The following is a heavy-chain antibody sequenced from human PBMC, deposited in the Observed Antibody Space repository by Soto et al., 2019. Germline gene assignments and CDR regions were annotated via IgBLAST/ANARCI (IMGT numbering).Heavy chain of an antibody. Sequence: QVQLQESGPGLVKPSQTLSLTCTVSGGSVSSNYYFWSWIRQPPGKVLEWIGYIYYTGSTYFNPSLKSRVTISLGTSEDHVSLKLSFVTAADTAVYCCASGLHSNYRFDSWGQGTLVTVSS. V-gene: IGHV4-30-4*01. J-gene: IGHJ4*02. CDR3: ASGLHSNYRFDS. D-gene: IGHD4-4*01. CDR2: IYYTGST. CDR1: GGSVSSNYYF.